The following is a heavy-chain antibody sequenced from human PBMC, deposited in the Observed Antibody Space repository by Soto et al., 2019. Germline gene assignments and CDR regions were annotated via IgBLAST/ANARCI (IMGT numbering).Heavy chain of an antibody. CDR2: ISYDGSNK. J-gene: IGHJ4*02. D-gene: IGHD4-17*01. CDR1: GFTFSSYG. CDR3: AKEKSHGDYMYYFDY. Sequence: QVQLVESGGGVVQPGRSLRLSCAASGFTFSSYGMHWVRQAPGKGLEWVAVISYDGSNKYYADSVKGRFTISGDNSKNTLYLQMNSLRAEDTAVYYCAKEKSHGDYMYYFDYWGQGTLVTVSS. V-gene: IGHV3-30*18.